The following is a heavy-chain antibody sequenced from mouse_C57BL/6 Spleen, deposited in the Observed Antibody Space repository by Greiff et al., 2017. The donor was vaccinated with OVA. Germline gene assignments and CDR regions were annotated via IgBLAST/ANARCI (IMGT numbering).Heavy chain of an antibody. V-gene: IGHV1-50*01. CDR3: ARSEHEDYAMDY. J-gene: IGHJ4*01. CDR2: IDPSDSYT. Sequence: VQLQQPGAELVKPGASVKLSCKASGYTFTSYWMQWVKQRPGQGLEWIGEIDPSDSYTNYNQKFKGKATLTVDTSSSTAYMQLSSLTSEDSAVYYCARSEHEDYAMDYWGQGTSVTVSS. CDR1: GYTFTSYW.